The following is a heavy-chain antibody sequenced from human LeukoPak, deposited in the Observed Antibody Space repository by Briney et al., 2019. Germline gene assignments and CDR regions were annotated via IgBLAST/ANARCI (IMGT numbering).Heavy chain of an antibody. CDR2: IYYSGST. CDR3: ARQLGIAAADFDY. V-gene: IGHV4-59*08. D-gene: IGHD6-13*01. CDR1: GGSISSYY. J-gene: IGHJ4*02. Sequence: PSETLSLTCTGYGGSISSYYWSWIRQPPGKGMEWIGYIYYSGSTNYNPSLKSRVTISVDTSKNQFSLKLSSVTAAETAVYYCARQLGIAAADFDYWGQGTLVTVSS.